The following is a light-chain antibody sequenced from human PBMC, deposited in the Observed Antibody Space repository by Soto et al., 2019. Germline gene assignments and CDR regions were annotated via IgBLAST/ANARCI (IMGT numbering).Light chain of an antibody. Sequence: ETAMTQSPATLSLSPGERATLSCRASQSVSSKLVWYQQKPGQAPRFLIYGASTRATGIPARFRGSESGTEFTLTIDSLQSEDFAVYYCQQYNDWPPAFGGGTKVEIK. V-gene: IGKV3-15*01. CDR2: GAS. J-gene: IGKJ4*01. CDR3: QQYNDWPPA. CDR1: QSVSSK.